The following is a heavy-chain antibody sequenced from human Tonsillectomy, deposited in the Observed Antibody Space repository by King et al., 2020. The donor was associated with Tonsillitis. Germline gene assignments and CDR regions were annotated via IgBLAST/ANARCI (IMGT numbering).Heavy chain of an antibody. CDR1: GGSISSSSYY. D-gene: IGHD6-19*01. Sequence: QLQESGPGLVKPSETLSLTCTVSGGSISSSSYYWGWIRQPPGKGLEWIGSIYYSGSTYYNPSLKSRVTISVDTSKNQFSLKLSSVTAADTAVDYCARLSYSSGWYPGYWGQGTLVTVSS. J-gene: IGHJ4*02. CDR2: IYYSGST. V-gene: IGHV4-39*01. CDR3: ARLSYSSGWYPGY.